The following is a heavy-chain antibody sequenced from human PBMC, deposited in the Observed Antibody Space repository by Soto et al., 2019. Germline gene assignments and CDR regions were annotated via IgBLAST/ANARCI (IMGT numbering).Heavy chain of an antibody. J-gene: IGHJ6*02. CDR2: IYYSGST. Sequence: SETLSLTCTVSGGCISNYCWFWIRQPPGKGLEWIEYIYYSGSTNSNPSLKRRVTISVDTYKNQFSLKLSSVTAANTAVYYCARGPIFGMVNTGMDDWGQGTTVTVSS. CDR3: ARGPIFGMVNTGMDD. CDR1: GGCISNYC. D-gene: IGHD3-3*01. V-gene: IGHV4-59*01.